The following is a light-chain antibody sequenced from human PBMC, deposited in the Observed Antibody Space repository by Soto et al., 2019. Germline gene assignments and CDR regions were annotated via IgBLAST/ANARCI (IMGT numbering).Light chain of an antibody. Sequence: SYELTQPLSVSVALGQTARITCGGNNIGSKNVHWYQQKPGQAPVLVIYMDNNRPSGIPERFSGSNSGNTATLTISRAQAGDEADYYCQVWDSSNVVFGGGTKLTVL. V-gene: IGLV3-9*01. CDR3: QVWDSSNVV. CDR2: MDN. J-gene: IGLJ2*01. CDR1: NIGSKN.